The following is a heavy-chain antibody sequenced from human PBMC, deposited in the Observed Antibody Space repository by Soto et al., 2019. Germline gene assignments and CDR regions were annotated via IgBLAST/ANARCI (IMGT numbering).Heavy chain of an antibody. CDR2: ISGNGGST. V-gene: IGHV3-23*01. J-gene: IGHJ4*02. Sequence: LRLSCGASGFTFSVYAMTWVRQAPGKGLEWVSAISGNGGSTYYADSVKGRFTISRDNSESTLHLQMNSLRVEDTAVYYCAKDRTFGPPLVRFDSWGQGTLVTVSS. CDR1: GFTFSVYA. CDR3: AKDRTFGPPLVRFDS. D-gene: IGHD6-6*01.